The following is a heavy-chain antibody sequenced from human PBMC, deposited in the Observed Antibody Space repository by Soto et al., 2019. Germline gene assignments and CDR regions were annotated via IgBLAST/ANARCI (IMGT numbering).Heavy chain of an antibody. J-gene: IGHJ6*03. CDR1: GYTLTELS. Sequence: ASVKVSCKVSGYTLTELSMHWVRQAPGKGLEWMGGFDPEDGETIYAQKFQGRVTMTEDTSTDTAYMELSSLRSEDTAVYYCATGGSYGSGSHDLYYYYYYMDVWGKGTTVTVSS. CDR2: FDPEDGET. CDR3: ATGGSYGSGSHDLYYYYYYMDV. V-gene: IGHV1-24*01. D-gene: IGHD3-10*01.